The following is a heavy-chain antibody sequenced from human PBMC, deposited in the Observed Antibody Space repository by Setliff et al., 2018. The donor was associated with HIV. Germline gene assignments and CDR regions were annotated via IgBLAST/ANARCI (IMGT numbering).Heavy chain of an antibody. CDR3: ARDRVPKRGYTYREPDFDS. J-gene: IGHJ5*01. CDR1: GYTFTSYY. CDR2: INPSGGAT. V-gene: IGHV1-46*01. D-gene: IGHD5-12*01. Sequence: GALVKVSCKASGYTFTSYYLHWVRQAPGQGLEWMGIINPSGGATSYAQKVQDRVTMTRDTSTSTVYMELSSLRSEDTAVYYCARDRVPKRGYTYREPDFDSWGQGTLVTVSS.